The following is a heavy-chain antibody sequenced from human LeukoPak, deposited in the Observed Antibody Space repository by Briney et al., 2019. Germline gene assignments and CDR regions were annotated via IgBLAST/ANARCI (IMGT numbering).Heavy chain of an antibody. D-gene: IGHD3-22*01. Sequence: GRSLRLSCAASGFTFSSYAMHWVRQAPGKGLEWVAVISYDGSNKYYADSVKGRFTISRDNSKNTLYLQMNSLRAEDTAVYCCASYDSSGYYFDYWGQGTLVTVSS. CDR2: ISYDGSNK. CDR3: ASYDSSGYYFDY. V-gene: IGHV3-30-3*01. J-gene: IGHJ4*02. CDR1: GFTFSSYA.